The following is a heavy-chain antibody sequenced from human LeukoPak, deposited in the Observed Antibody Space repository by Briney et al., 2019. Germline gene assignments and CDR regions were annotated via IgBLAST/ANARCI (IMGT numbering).Heavy chain of an antibody. Sequence: SETLSLTCTVSGGSISSSSYYWGWIRQPPGEGLEWIGSIYYSGSTYYNPSLKSRVTISVDTSKNQFSLKLSSVTAADTAVYYCARAQAYSGSYYGSAFDIWGQGTMVTVSS. CDR1: GGSISSSSYY. D-gene: IGHD1-26*01. CDR2: IYYSGST. CDR3: ARAQAYSGSYYGSAFDI. V-gene: IGHV4-39*07. J-gene: IGHJ3*02.